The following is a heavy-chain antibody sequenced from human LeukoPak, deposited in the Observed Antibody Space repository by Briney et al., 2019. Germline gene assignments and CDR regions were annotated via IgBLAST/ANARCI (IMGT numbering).Heavy chain of an antibody. J-gene: IGHJ5*02. CDR1: GYTFTSYG. CDR2: MSPKSGNT. D-gene: IGHD4-17*01. CDR3: ARGDGDYAGWFDP. V-gene: IGHV1-8*02. Sequence: ASVKVSCKASGYTFTSYGISWVRQAAGQGLEWMGWMSPKSGNTGSAQKFEGRVTMTRNISITTAYMELSSLTSDDTAVYYCARGDGDYAGWFDPWGQGTLVIVSS.